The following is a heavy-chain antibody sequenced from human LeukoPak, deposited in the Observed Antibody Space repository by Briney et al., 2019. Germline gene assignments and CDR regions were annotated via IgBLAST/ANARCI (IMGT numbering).Heavy chain of an antibody. CDR2: GSYSGST. CDR3: ARWGYSYGIDY. J-gene: IGHJ4*02. CDR1: GGSISSSSYY. V-gene: IGHV4-39*01. D-gene: IGHD5-18*01. Sequence: SETLSLTCTVSGGSISSSSYYWGWIRQPPGKGLEWIGGGSYSGSTYYNPSLKSRVTVSVDTSKSQFSLKLSSVTAADTAVYYCARWGYSYGIDYWGQGTLVTVSS.